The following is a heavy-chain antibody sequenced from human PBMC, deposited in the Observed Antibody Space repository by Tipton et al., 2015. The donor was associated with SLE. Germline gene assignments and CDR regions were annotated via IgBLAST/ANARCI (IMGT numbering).Heavy chain of an antibody. CDR3: ARDSRRWFSELLS. D-gene: IGHD3-10*01. V-gene: IGHV1-18*01. CDR1: GYTFTSYG. CDR2: ISAYNGNT. Sequence: QSGAEVQKPGASVQVSCQASGYTFTSYGISWVRQAPGQGLEWMGWISAYNGNTNYAQKLQGRVTMTTDTSTSTAYMELRSLRSDDTAVYYGARDSRRWFSELLSWGQGTLVTVSS. J-gene: IGHJ4*02.